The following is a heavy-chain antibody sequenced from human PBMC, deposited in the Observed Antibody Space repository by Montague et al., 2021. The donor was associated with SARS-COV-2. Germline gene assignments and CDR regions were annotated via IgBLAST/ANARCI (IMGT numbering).Heavy chain of an antibody. CDR1: GGSISSYY. J-gene: IGHJ3*02. V-gene: IGHV4-59*01. D-gene: IGHD3-3*01. Sequence: SETLSLTCTVSGGSISSYYWSWIRQPPGKGLEWIGYIYYSGSTNYNPSLKSRVTISVDTSKNQFSLKLSSVTAADTAVYYCARDKGLTILGVVKSPGAFDIWGQRTMVTVSS. CDR3: ARDKGLTILGVVKSPGAFDI. CDR2: IYYSGST.